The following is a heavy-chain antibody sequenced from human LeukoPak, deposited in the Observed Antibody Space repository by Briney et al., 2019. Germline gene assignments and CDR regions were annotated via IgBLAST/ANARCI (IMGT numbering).Heavy chain of an antibody. CDR1: GFTFSSYG. CDR3: AKDHGTVTTFVPWFDP. V-gene: IGHV3-30*18. J-gene: IGHJ5*02. CDR2: ISYDGSNK. Sequence: PGRSLRLSCAASGFTFSSYGMHWVRQAPSKGLEWVAVISYDGSNKYYADSVKGRFTISRDNSKNTLYLQMNSLRAEDTAVYYCAKDHGTVTTFVPWFDPWGQGTLVTVSS. D-gene: IGHD4-17*01.